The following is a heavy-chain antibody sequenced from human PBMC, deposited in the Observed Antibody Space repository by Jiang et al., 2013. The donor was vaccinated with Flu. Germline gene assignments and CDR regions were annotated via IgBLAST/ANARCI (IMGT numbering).Heavy chain of an antibody. D-gene: IGHD6-13*01. CDR1: GFTFSDYA. J-gene: IGHJ4*02. Sequence: QLLESGGGVVQPGTSLRLSCAASGFTFSDYAMHWVRQAPGKGLEWMAFISHDGNNKYYADSVKGRFTISRDNSKNTLYVQMNSLSGEDTAVYYCAKIMAPGLHSFGYWGQGTLVTVSS. CDR2: ISHDGNNK. CDR3: AKIMAPGLHSFGY. V-gene: IGHV3-30*18.